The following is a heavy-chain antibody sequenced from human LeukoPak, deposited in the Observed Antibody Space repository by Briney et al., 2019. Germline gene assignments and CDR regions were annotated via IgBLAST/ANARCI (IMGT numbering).Heavy chain of an antibody. CDR1: GFTFSSYA. D-gene: IGHD2-2*01. CDR2: ISSSSSYI. V-gene: IGHV3-21*01. Sequence: GGSLRLSCAASGFTFSSYAMSWVRQAPGKGLEWVSSISSSSSYIYYADSVKGRFTISRDNAKNSLYLQMNSLRAEDTAVYYCASTCSSTSCTPDLDYWGQGTLVTVSS. CDR3: ASTCSSTSCTPDLDY. J-gene: IGHJ4*02.